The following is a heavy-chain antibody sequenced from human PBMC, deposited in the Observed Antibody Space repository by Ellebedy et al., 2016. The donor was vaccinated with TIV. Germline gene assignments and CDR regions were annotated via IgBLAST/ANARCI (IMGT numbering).Heavy chain of an antibody. CDR1: GGSISRSTYY. J-gene: IGHJ4*02. D-gene: IGHD6-19*01. CDR2: IYYSGIT. CDR3: ARHVAEAGTGYFDY. Sequence: SETLSLTCTVSGGSISRSTYYWGWIRQPPGKGLEWIGSIYYSGITYYDPSLKSRATISVDTSKNQFSLRLPSVTAADTAVYYCARHVAEAGTGYFDYWGQGTLVTVSS. V-gene: IGHV4-39*01.